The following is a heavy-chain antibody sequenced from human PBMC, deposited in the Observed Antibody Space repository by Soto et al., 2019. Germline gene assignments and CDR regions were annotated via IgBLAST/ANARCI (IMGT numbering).Heavy chain of an antibody. J-gene: IGHJ3*02. CDR1: GFTFSSYG. Sequence: GGSLRLSCAASGFTFSSYGMHWVRQAPGKGLEWVAVISYDGSNKYYADSVKGRFTISRDNSKNTLYLQMNSLRAEDTAVYYCASYYDFWSCYPNLVAFDIWGQGTMVTVSS. D-gene: IGHD3-3*01. V-gene: IGHV3-30*03. CDR2: ISYDGSNK. CDR3: ASYYDFWSCYPNLVAFDI.